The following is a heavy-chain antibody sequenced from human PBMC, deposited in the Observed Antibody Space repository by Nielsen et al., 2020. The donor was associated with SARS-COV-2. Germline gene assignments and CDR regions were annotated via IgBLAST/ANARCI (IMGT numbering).Heavy chain of an antibody. CDR3: ARDLIHCSSTSCRSYYYYGMDV. V-gene: IGHV4-4*01. D-gene: IGHD2-2*01. CDR2: IYHSGST. Sequence: TLSLTCAVSGGSISSSNWWSWVRQPPGKGLEWIGEIYHSGSTNYNPSLKSRVTISVDTSKNQFSLKLSSVTAADTAVYCCARDLIHCSSTSCRSYYYYGMDVWGQGTTVTVSS. CDR1: GGSISSSNW. J-gene: IGHJ6*02.